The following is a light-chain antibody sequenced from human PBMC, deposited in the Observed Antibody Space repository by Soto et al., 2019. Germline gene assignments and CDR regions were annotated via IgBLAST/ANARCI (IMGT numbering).Light chain of an antibody. J-gene: IGKJ1*01. CDR2: DAS. CDR3: QQYNSYWT. CDR1: QSISSW. V-gene: IGKV1-5*01. Sequence: DIQITQSPSTLSASVGYRVTITCRASQSISSWLAWYQQKPGKAPKLLIYDASSLESGVPSRFSGRGSGKEFTLKISSLQPDDFATYYCQQYNSYWTFGHGPKVDIX.